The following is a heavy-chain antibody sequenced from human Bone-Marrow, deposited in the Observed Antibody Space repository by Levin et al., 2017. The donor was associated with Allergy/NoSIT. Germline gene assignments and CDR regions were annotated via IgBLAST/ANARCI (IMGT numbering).Heavy chain of an antibody. CDR3: ARSRRTSKYVIDLESPPPDGMDV. Sequence: PGGSLRLSCAVSGDSVNSASYYWSWIRQPPGKTLEWIGCLYYSGNTYYDPKFNSRVTISVDTSRNQFSLKLTSVSAADTATYFCARSRRTSKYVIDLESPPPDGMDVWGQGTTVTVSS. CDR1: GDSVNSASYY. V-gene: IGHV4-61*01. CDR2: LYYSGNT. J-gene: IGHJ6*02. D-gene: IGHD3-22*01.